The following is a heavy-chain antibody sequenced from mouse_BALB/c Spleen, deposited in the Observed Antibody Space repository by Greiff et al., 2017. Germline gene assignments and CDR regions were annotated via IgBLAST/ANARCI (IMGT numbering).Heavy chain of an antibody. Sequence: EVKLVESGGGLVKPGGSLKLSCAASGFTFSDYYMYWVRQTPEKRLEWVATISDGGSYTYYPDSVKGRFTISRDNAKNNLYLQMSSLKSEDTAMYYCARGWLRRGAWFAYWVQGTLVTVSA. CDR2: ISDGGSYT. CDR3: ARGWLRRGAWFAY. V-gene: IGHV5-4*02. CDR1: GFTFSDYY. J-gene: IGHJ3*01. D-gene: IGHD2-2*01.